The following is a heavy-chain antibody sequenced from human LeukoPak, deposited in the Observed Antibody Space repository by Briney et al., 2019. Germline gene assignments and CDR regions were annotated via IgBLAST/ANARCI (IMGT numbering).Heavy chain of an antibody. J-gene: IGHJ4*02. V-gene: IGHV1-69*13. CDR1: GGTFSSYA. CDR3: ARDWDSYGAFDY. Sequence: SVKVSCKASGGTFSSYAISWVRQAPGQGLEWMGGIIPIFGTANYAQKFQGRVTITADESTSTAYMELSSLRSEDTAVYYCARDWDSYGAFDYWGQGTLVTVSS. CDR2: IIPIFGTA. D-gene: IGHD5-18*01.